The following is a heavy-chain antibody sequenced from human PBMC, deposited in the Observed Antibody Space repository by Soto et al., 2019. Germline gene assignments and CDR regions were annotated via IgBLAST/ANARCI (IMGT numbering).Heavy chain of an antibody. D-gene: IGHD6-13*01. V-gene: IGHV1-2*04. CDR2: INPNSGGT. CDR3: ARSCPSRYSSSWTPFDY. CDR1: GYTFTGYY. Sequence: ASVKVSCKASGYTFTGYYMHWVRQAPGQGLEWMGWINPNSGGTNYAQKFQGWVTMTRDTSISTAYMELSRLRSDDTAVYYCARSCPSRYSSSWTPFDYWGQGTLVTVSS. J-gene: IGHJ4*02.